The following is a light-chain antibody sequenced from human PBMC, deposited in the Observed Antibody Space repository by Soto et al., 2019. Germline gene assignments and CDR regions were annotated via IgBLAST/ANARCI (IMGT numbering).Light chain of an antibody. J-gene: IGLJ1*01. CDR1: SSNIAPNT. V-gene: IGLV1-44*01. Sequence: QSVLTQPPSASGTPGQRVTISCSGSSSNIAPNTVNWYQHLPGAAPQLLIFANDRQPSGVPDRFSGSRSGTSASLAISGLQSEDEADYYCAAWDDSLNGYVFGTGTKLTVL. CDR3: AAWDDSLNGYV. CDR2: AND.